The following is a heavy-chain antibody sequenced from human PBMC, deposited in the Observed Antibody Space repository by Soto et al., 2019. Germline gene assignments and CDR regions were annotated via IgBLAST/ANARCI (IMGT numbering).Heavy chain of an antibody. CDR2: IYYSGST. D-gene: IGHD6-13*01. J-gene: IGHJ5*02. CDR3: ARAIAAAGKVGTGTGFDP. Sequence: SETLSLTCTVSGGSISSGDYYWSWIRQPPGKGLEWIGYIYYSGSTYYNPSLKSRVTISVDTSRNQFSLKLSSVTAADTAVYYCARAIAAAGKVGTGTGFDPWGQGTLVTVSS. CDR1: GGSISSGDYY. V-gene: IGHV4-30-4*01.